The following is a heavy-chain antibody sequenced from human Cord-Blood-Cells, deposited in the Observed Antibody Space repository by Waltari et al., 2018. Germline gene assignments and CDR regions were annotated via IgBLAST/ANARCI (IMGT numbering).Heavy chain of an antibody. J-gene: IGHJ3*02. Sequence: QVQLVQSGAEVKKPGASVKVSWQASGYTFTGYYMQWARQAPGQGLEWMGWINPNSGGTNYAQKFQGRVTMTRDTSISTAYMELSRLRSDDTTVYYCARDAVAGDAFDIWGQGTMVTVSS. V-gene: IGHV1-2*02. CDR1: GYTFTGYY. D-gene: IGHD2-15*01. CDR3: ARDAVAGDAFDI. CDR2: INPNSGGT.